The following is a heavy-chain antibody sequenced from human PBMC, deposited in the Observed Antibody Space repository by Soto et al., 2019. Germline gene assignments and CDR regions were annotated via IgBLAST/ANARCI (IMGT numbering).Heavy chain of an antibody. Sequence: SETLSLTCAVYGGSFSGYYWSWIRQPPGKGLERIGEINHSGSTNYNPSLKSQVTKSVDTSKKQFSLKLSSVTAADTAVYYCARGLKILGDYPSGGGMDVWGQGTTVT. CDR2: INHSGST. D-gene: IGHD4-17*01. J-gene: IGHJ6*02. V-gene: IGHV4-34*01. CDR1: GGSFSGYY. CDR3: ARGLKILGDYPSGGGMDV.